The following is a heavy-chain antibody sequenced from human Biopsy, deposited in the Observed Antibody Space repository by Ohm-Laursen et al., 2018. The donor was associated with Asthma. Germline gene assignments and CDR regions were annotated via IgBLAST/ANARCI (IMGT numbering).Heavy chain of an antibody. V-gene: IGHV3-30-3*01. CDR3: AKDTEGRYDFWSGLSYNYYGMDV. Sequence: SSLRLSCAVSGFTFSSYAMHWVRQAPGKGLEWVAVISYDGSNKYYADSVKGRFTISRDNSKNTLYLQMNSLRAEDTAVYYCAKDTEGRYDFWSGLSYNYYGMDVWGQGTTVTVSS. CDR1: GFTFSSYA. CDR2: ISYDGSNK. D-gene: IGHD3-3*01. J-gene: IGHJ6*02.